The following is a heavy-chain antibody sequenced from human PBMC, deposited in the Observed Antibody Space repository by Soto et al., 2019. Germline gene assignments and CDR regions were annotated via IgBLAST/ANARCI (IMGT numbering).Heavy chain of an antibody. D-gene: IGHD1-1*01. CDR1: GFIFSSYS. Sequence: SGGSLRLSCAASGFIFSSYSMNWVRQAPGKGLEWVSFITSSAGIIYYADSVKGRFTISRDNAKSSLYLQMNSLRAEDTAVYYCARATTAVERAFDIWGQGTMVTVSS. CDR3: ARATTAVERAFDI. J-gene: IGHJ3*02. V-gene: IGHV3-48*01. CDR2: ITSSAGII.